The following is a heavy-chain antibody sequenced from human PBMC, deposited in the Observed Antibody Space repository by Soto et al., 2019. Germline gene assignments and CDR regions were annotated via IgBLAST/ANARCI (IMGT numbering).Heavy chain of an antibody. CDR2: IGWNSGSI. CDR1: GFTFDDYA. D-gene: IGHD5-12*01. Sequence: EVQLVESGGGLVQPGRSLRLSCAASGFTFDDYAMHWVRQAPGKGLEWVSGIGWNSGSIGYADSVKGRFTISRDNAKNSLYLQMNSLRAEDTALYYCAKSTRDGYNSGFDYWGQGTLVTVSS. CDR3: AKSTRDGYNSGFDY. V-gene: IGHV3-9*01. J-gene: IGHJ4*02.